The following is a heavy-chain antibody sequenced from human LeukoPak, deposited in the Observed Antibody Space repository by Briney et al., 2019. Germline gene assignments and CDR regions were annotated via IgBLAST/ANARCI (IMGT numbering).Heavy chain of an antibody. V-gene: IGHV3-66*01. CDR3: ARDRDNYMDV. Sequence: GGSLRLSCAASGFTVSSNYMSWVRQAPGKGLEWVSVIYNAGNTDYADSVKGRFTISRDTSKNTLYLQMDSLRVEDTAVYFCARDRDNYMDVWGKGPTVTISS. J-gene: IGHJ6*03. CDR2: IYNAGNT. CDR1: GFTVSSNY.